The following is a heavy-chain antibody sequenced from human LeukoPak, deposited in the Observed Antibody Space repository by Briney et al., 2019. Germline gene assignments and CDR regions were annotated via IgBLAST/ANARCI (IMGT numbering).Heavy chain of an antibody. CDR2: IYPGDSDT. J-gene: IGHJ3*02. CDR3: ARQGSSGYYYDAFDI. Sequence: GESLKISCQGSGYSFTSYWIGWVRQMPGKGLEWMGIIYPGDSDTRYSPSFQGQVTISADKSISTAYLQWSSLKASDTAMYYCARQGSSGYYYDAFDIWGQGTMVTVSS. D-gene: IGHD3-22*01. CDR1: GYSFTSYW. V-gene: IGHV5-51*01.